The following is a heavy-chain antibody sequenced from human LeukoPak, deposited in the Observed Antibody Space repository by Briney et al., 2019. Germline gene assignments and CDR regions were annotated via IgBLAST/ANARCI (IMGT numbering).Heavy chain of an antibody. CDR2: IYYSGST. CDR3: ARLTYSGSYYYMDV. V-gene: IGHV4-59*01. D-gene: IGHD1-26*01. Sequence: SETLSLTCTVSGGSIISDYWSWFRQPPGKGLEWIGYIYYSGSTNYNPSLKSRVTILVDTSKNQFSLKLSSVTAADTAVYYCARLTYSGSYYYMDVWGKGTTVTVSS. CDR1: GGSIISDY. J-gene: IGHJ6*03.